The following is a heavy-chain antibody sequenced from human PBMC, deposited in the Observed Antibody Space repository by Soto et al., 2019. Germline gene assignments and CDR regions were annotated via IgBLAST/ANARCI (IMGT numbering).Heavy chain of an antibody. CDR2: IVVGSGKT. V-gene: IGHV1-58*01. CDR1: GFTFSSST. D-gene: IGHD2-21*02. J-gene: IGHJ4*02. Sequence: QMRLVQSGPEVKKPGTSVKVACKASGFTFSSSTLQWVRQTRGQRLEWIGWIVVGSGKTDYAQNFQDRVTITRDVSTSTAYMKLSSLRSDDTAVYYCAADLFVTAARPDSWGQGTLVTVSS. CDR3: AADLFVTAARPDS.